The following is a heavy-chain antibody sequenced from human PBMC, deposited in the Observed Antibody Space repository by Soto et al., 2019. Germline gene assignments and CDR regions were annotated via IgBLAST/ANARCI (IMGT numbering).Heavy chain of an antibody. CDR1: GDSVSSNSAA. Sequence: TLSLTCAISGDSVSSNSAAWNWIRQSPSRGLEWLGRTYYRSKWYNDYAVSVKSRITINPDTSKNQFSLRLNSVTPEDTAVYYCAREGYCSGGSCYSPDYYYYGMDVWGQGTTVTVSS. D-gene: IGHD2-15*01. V-gene: IGHV6-1*01. CDR2: TYYRSKWYN. CDR3: AREGYCSGGSCYSPDYYYYGMDV. J-gene: IGHJ6*02.